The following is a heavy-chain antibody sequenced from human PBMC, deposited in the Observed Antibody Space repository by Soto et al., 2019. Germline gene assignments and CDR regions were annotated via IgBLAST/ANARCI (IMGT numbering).Heavy chain of an antibody. V-gene: IGHV4-31*03. CDR1: GGSMTSGDQY. CDR3: ARELPQRQGRNMDV. D-gene: IGHD1-1*01. J-gene: IGHJ6*02. CDR2: INHRGSL. Sequence: QVQLQESGPGLVKPSQTLSLTCTVTGGSMTSGDQYWTWIRHRPGEGLEWFGYINHRGSLYYNPSPKRRVSMAVDTSKNQFALNLSSGTAADTAVHYCARELPQRQGRNMDVWGQGTTVTVSS.